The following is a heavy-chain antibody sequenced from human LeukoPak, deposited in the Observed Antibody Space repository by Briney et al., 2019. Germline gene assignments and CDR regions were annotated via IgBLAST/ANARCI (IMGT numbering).Heavy chain of an antibody. CDR1: GYTFTGNH. D-gene: IGHD2-21*02. CDR3: VRGGSTDSIHSCGGNCYFLDY. J-gene: IGHJ4*02. CDR2: INPNSGGT. V-gene: IGHV1-2*02. Sequence: GASVKVSCKASGYTFTGNHMHWVRQAPGRGLEWMGLINPNSGGTNYAQKFQGRVIMTRDTSISTAYMELSRLGSDDTAVYYCVRGGSTDSIHSCGGNCYFLDYWGQGTLVTVSS.